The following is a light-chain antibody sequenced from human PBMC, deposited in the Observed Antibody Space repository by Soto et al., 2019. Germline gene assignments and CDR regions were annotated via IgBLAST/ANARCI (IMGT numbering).Light chain of an antibody. CDR2: AAS. J-gene: IGKJ1*01. V-gene: IGKV1D-12*01. CDR1: QAISTW. CDR3: QHAYSFLRT. Sequence: DIQMTQSPSSVSASVGDRVTITCRASQAISTWLAWYQQKPGKAPKLLIYAASNLQTGVPSRFSGSGSGTDFTLTISSLQPEDFATYYCQHAYSFLRTFRQGTKVEIK.